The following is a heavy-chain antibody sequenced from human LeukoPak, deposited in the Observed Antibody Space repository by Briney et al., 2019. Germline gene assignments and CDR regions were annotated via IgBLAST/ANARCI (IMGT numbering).Heavy chain of an antibody. CDR1: GGTFSSYA. Sequence: SVKVSCKASGGTFSSYAISWVRQAPGQGLEWMGGIIPIFGTANYAQKFQGRVTMTRNTSISTAYMELSSLRSEDTAVYYCAMPHRYDSSGYYLFDYWGQGTLVTVSS. V-gene: IGHV1-69*05. CDR3: AMPHRYDSSGYYLFDY. D-gene: IGHD3-22*01. J-gene: IGHJ4*02. CDR2: IIPIFGTA.